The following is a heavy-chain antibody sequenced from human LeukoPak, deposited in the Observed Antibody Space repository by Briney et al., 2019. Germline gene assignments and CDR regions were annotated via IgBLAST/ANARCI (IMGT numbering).Heavy chain of an antibody. Sequence: GGSLRLSCAASGFTFSSYAMSWVRQAPGKGLEWVSAISGSGSSTYYADSVKGRFTISRDNSKNTLYLQMNSLRAEDTAVYYCAKQSYGDYFFDYWGQGTLVTVSS. J-gene: IGHJ4*02. V-gene: IGHV3-23*01. CDR1: GFTFSSYA. CDR3: AKQSYGDYFFDY. CDR2: ISGSGSST. D-gene: IGHD4-17*01.